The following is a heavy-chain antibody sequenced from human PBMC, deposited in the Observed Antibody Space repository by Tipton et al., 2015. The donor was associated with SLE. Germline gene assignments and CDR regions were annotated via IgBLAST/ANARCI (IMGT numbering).Heavy chain of an antibody. CDR3: ASLGIGDYFDY. V-gene: IGHV5-10-1*01. D-gene: IGHD3-10*01. J-gene: IGHJ4*02. Sequence: QSGAEVKKPGASVKVSCKGSGYSFTSYWISWVRQMPGKGLEWMGRIDPSDSYTNYSPSFQGHVTISADKSISTAYLQWSSLKASDTAMYYCASLGIGDYFDYWGQGTLVTVSS. CDR2: IDPSDSYT. CDR1: GYSFTSYW.